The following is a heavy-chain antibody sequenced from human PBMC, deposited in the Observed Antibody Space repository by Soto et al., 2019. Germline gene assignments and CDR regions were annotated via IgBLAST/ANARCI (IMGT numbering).Heavy chain of an antibody. CDR3: VKNSGWFNT. D-gene: IGHD3-10*01. V-gene: IGHV3-23*01. Sequence: LRVPCAAYGFSFGTTDMSWVRQAPGEGLEWVSTIDGSGGITYYADSVKGRFTISRDNSRNTVYLQMNSLRGDDTALYYCVKNSGWFNTWGQGALVTVSS. J-gene: IGHJ5*02. CDR1: GFSFGTTD. CDR2: IDGSGGIT.